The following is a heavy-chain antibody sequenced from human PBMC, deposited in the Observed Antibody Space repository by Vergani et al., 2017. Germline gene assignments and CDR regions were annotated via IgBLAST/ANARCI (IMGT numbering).Heavy chain of an antibody. Sequence: EVQLVESGGGLVQPGGSLRLSCAASGFTFSSYSMNWVRQAPGKGLEWVSYISSSSSTIYYADSVKGRFTISRDNAKNSLSLQMNSLIDEDTAVYYCARDMIEWFGEFPRFDPWGQGTLVTVSS. CDR3: ARDMIEWFGEFPRFDP. V-gene: IGHV3-48*02. CDR1: GFTFSSYS. J-gene: IGHJ5*02. D-gene: IGHD3-10*01. CDR2: ISSSSSTI.